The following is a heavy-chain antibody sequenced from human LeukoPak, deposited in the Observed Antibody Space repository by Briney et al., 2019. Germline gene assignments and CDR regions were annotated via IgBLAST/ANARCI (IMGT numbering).Heavy chain of an antibody. J-gene: IGHJ4*02. Sequence: ASVKVSCKASGYTFTKYYVHWLRQAPGQGLEWLGWINPNSGATNYAQKFQGRVTMTRDTSISTAYMELSRLRSDDTAVYYCAPTAALEYYFDYRGQGTLVTVSS. CDR3: APTAALEYYFDY. V-gene: IGHV1-2*02. CDR1: GYTFTKYY. D-gene: IGHD2-2*01. CDR2: INPNSGAT.